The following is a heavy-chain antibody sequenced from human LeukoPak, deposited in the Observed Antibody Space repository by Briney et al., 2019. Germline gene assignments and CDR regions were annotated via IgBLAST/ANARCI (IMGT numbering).Heavy chain of an antibody. CDR2: IWYDGSNK. CDR3: AREAIRAARLSHYYYGMDV. D-gene: IGHD6-6*01. J-gene: IGHJ6*02. Sequence: GGSLRLSCAASGFTFSSYAMHWVRQAPGKGLEWVAVIWYDGSNKYYADSVKGRFTISRDNSKNTLYLQMNSLRAEDTAVYYCAREAIRAARLSHYYYGMDVWGQGTTVTVSS. V-gene: IGHV3-33*08. CDR1: GFTFSSYA.